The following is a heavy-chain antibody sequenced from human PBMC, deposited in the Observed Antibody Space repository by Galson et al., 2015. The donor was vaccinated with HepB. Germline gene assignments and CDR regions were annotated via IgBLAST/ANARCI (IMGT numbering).Heavy chain of an antibody. V-gene: IGHV1-18*01. D-gene: IGHD2-15*01. CDR2: ISAYNGDT. Sequence: SVKVSCKASGSTFITYGISWVRQAPGQGLEWMGWISAYNGDTNYAQKFQGRVTMTRDTSTSTAYMELTSLRSDDTAVYYCARERVVPHYYYYMDVWGEGTTVTVSS. CDR1: GSTFITYG. CDR3: ARERVVPHYYYYMDV. J-gene: IGHJ6*03.